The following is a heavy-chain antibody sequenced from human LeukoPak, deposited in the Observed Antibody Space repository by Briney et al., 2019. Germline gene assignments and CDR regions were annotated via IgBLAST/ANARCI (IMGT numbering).Heavy chain of an antibody. CDR2: VSASGVST. Sequence: GGSLRLSCEASGFTFSSYAMSWVRQAPGKGLDWVSGVSASGVSTYYADSVKGRFTISRDNSKDTLYLQMHSLRAEDTAVYYCARTHLAVTREFEPWGQGTLLTVSS. D-gene: IGHD4-17*01. J-gene: IGHJ5*02. CDR3: ARTHLAVTREFEP. CDR1: GFTFSSYA. V-gene: IGHV3-23*01.